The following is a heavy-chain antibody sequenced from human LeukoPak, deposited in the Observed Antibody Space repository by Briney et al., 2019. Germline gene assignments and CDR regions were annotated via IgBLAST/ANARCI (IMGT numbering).Heavy chain of an antibody. CDR3: ARDKRGDDILTGYYSQGWFDP. D-gene: IGHD3-9*01. Sequence: SETLSLTCTVSGGSISSYYWSWIRQPPGKGLEWIGYIYYSGSTNYNPSLKSRSTISVDTSKNQFSLKLSSVTAADTAVYYCARDKRGDDILTGYYSQGWFDPWGQGTLVTVSS. V-gene: IGHV4-59*01. CDR1: GGSISSYY. CDR2: IYYSGST. J-gene: IGHJ5*02.